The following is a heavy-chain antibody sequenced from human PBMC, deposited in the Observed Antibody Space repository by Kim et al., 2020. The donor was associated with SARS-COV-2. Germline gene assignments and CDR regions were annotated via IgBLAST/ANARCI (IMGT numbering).Heavy chain of an antibody. J-gene: IGHJ4*02. D-gene: IGHD3-22*01. CDR3: ARYSLSLTYYYDSRGYPDVFDY. CDR1: GGSISSGGYY. V-gene: IGHV4-31*03. Sequence: SETLSLTCTVSGGSISSGGYYWSWIRQHPGKGLEWIGHIYYSGSTYYNPSLKSRVTISVDTSKNQFSLKLSSVTAADTAWYYCARYSLSLTYYYDSRGYPDVFDYWGQGTLVTVSS. CDR2: IYYSGST.